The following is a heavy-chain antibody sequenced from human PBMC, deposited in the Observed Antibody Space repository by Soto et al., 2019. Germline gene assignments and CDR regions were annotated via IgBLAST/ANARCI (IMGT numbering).Heavy chain of an antibody. J-gene: IGHJ5*01. CDR1: GESFSVYY. D-gene: IGHD6-19*01. CDR2: INHSGST. Sequence: NPSETLSLTCGVYGESFSVYYWSWIRQPPGKGLEWIGEINHSGSTNYNPSLKSRVTISVDTSKNHLSLKLSSVTAADTAVYYCAREKHPWVAVPVRQLKSTWWFDSWGQGTLVTVSS. V-gene: IGHV4-34*01. CDR3: AREKHPWVAVPVRQLKSTWWFDS.